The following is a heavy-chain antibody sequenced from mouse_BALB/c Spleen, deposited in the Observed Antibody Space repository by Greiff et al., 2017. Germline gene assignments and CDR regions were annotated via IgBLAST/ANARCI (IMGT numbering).Heavy chain of an antibody. D-gene: IGHD4-1*01. J-gene: IGHJ2*01. Sequence: QVQLQQPGAELVKPGAPVKLSCKASGYTFTSYWMNWVKQRPGRGLEWIGRIDPSDSETHYNQKFKDKATLTVDKSSSTAYIQLSSLTSEDSAVYYCARKLVFDYWGQGTTLTVSS. V-gene: IGHV1-69*02. CDR1: GYTFTSYW. CDR2: IDPSDSET. CDR3: ARKLVFDY.